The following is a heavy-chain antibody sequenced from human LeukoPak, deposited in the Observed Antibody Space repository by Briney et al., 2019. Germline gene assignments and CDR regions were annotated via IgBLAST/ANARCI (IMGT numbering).Heavy chain of an antibody. CDR3: ARGVSRVVRAFDI. J-gene: IGHJ3*02. V-gene: IGHV4-39*07. D-gene: IGHD3-10*01. CDR1: GASISSSTYY. Sequence: SETLSLTCTVSGASISSSTYYWGWIRQPPGKGLEWIGSASYSGNTYYNPSLKSRVTISVDKSKNQFSLKLSSVTAADTAVYYCARGVSRVVRAFDIWGQGTMVTVSS. CDR2: ASYSGNT.